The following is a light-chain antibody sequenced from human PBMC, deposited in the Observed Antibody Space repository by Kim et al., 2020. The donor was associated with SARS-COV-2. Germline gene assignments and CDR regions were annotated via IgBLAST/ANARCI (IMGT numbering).Light chain of an antibody. CDR2: KDS. CDR3: YSAADNNVV. Sequence: SVSPGQTARITCSGGVLAKKYARWFQQKPGQAPVLVIYKDSERPSVIPERFSGSSSGTTVTLTISGAQVEDEADYYCYSAADNNVVFGGGTQLTVL. CDR1: VLAKKY. V-gene: IGLV3-27*01. J-gene: IGLJ2*01.